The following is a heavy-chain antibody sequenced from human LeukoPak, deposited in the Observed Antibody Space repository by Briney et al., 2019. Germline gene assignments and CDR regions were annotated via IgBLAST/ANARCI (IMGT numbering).Heavy chain of an antibody. J-gene: IGHJ6*02. CDR3: ARWRTTEGYYYGMDV. D-gene: IGHD1-1*01. V-gene: IGHV4-59*01. CDR2: IYYSGST. CDR1: GGSISGYY. Sequence: SETLSLTCTVSGGSISGYYWSWIRQPPGKGLEWIGYIYYSGSTNYNPSLKSRVTISVDTSKNQFSLKLSSVTAADTAVYYCARWRTTEGYYYGMDVWGQGTTVTVSS.